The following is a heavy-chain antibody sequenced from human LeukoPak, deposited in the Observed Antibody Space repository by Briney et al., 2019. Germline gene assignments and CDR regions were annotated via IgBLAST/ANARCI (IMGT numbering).Heavy chain of an antibody. CDR1: GGTFSSYA. V-gene: IGHV1-69*13. CDR2: IIPIFGTA. D-gene: IGHD2-2*01. Sequence: SVKVSCKASGGTFSSYAISWVRQAPGQGLEWMGGIIPIFGTANYAQEFQGRVTITADESTSTAYMELSSLRSEDTAVYYCARDLGYCSSTSCFKYYYYYGMDVWGQGTTVTVSS. CDR3: ARDLGYCSSTSCFKYYYYYGMDV. J-gene: IGHJ6*02.